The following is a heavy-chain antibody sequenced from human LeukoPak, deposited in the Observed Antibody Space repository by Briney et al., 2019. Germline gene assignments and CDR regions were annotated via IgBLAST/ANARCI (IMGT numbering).Heavy chain of an antibody. Sequence: ASVTVSCKASGYTFAGYYMHWVRQAPGQGLEWMGWINPNSGGTNYAQKFQGRVTMTRDTSISTAYMELSRLRSDDTAVYYCARDPVLIYCSGGSCYSEWLWVYYGMDVWGQGTTVTVSS. CDR2: INPNSGGT. V-gene: IGHV1-2*02. D-gene: IGHD2-15*01. CDR3: ARDPVLIYCSGGSCYSEWLWVYYGMDV. CDR1: GYTFAGYY. J-gene: IGHJ6*02.